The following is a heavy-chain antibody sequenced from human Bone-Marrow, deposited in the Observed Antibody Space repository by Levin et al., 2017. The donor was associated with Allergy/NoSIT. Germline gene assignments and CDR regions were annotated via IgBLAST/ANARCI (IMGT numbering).Heavy chain of an antibody. CDR3: ATPGDGNLYYFDY. J-gene: IGHJ4*02. V-gene: IGHV3-66*01. Sequence: QPGGSLRLSCAASGFTVSSNYMSWVRQAPGKGLEWVSVIYSGGSTYYADSVQGRFTISRDNSKNTLYLQMNSLRAEDTAVYYCATPGDGNLYYFDYWGQGTLVTVSS. CDR2: IYSGGST. CDR1: GFTVSSNY. D-gene: IGHD3-10*01.